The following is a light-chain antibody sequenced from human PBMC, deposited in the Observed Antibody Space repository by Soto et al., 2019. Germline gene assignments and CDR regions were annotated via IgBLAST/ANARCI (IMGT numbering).Light chain of an antibody. Sequence: DIQMTQSPSTLSASVGERVTITCRPSQSGSNWLAWYQQKPGKAPNLLIYDVSSLENGLPSRFSGSGSGTEFILTISSLQPDDFATYYCQQYDSYSWTFGQGTKVDI. CDR3: QQYDSYSWT. V-gene: IGKV1-5*01. CDR2: DVS. CDR1: QSGSNW. J-gene: IGKJ1*01.